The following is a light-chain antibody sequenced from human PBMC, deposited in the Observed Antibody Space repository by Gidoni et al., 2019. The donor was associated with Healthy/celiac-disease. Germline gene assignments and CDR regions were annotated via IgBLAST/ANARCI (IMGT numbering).Light chain of an antibody. CDR2: KAS. V-gene: IGKV1-5*03. CDR1: QRISSW. CDR3: QQYNSYSPMYT. J-gene: IGKJ2*01. Sequence: DIQMTQSTSTLSASVGDRVTITCRASQRISSWLAWYQQKPGKAPKLLIYKASSLESGVPSRFSGSGSGTEFTLTISSLQPDDFATYYCQQYNSYSPMYTFGQGTKLEIK.